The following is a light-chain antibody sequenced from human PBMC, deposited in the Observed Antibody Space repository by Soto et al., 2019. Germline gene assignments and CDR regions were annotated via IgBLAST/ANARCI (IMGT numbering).Light chain of an antibody. CDR1: QTIDTY. CDR3: QQNTGIPYT. V-gene: IGKV1-39*01. Sequence: DIQMTQSPSSLSASVGDRVTITCRARQTIDTYLNWYQQNPGKAPKLLIYAASTLQSGVPSRFSGSGSGTDFTLTISSLQPEDFATYYCQQNTGIPYTFGQGTKLEIK. CDR2: AAS. J-gene: IGKJ2*01.